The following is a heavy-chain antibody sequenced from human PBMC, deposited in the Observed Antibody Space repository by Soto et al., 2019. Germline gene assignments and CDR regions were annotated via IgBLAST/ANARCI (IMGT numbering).Heavy chain of an antibody. D-gene: IGHD3-22*01. CDR3: ARDHLSFYDTSGYYYTNFDY. V-gene: IGHV3-30-3*01. Sequence: GGSLRLSCAASGFTFSSYAMHWVRQAPGKGLEWVAVISYDGSNKYYADSVKGRFTISRDNSKNTLYLQMNSLRAEDTAVYYCARDHLSFYDTSGYYYTNFDYWGQGTLVTVSS. CDR1: GFTFSSYA. CDR2: ISYDGSNK. J-gene: IGHJ4*02.